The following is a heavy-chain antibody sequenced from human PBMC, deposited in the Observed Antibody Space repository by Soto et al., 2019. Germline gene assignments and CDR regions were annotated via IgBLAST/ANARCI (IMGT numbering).Heavy chain of an antibody. CDR1: GFTFSDYY. CDR3: ARDPWGYSGYDHTFDY. D-gene: IGHD5-12*01. V-gene: IGHV3-11*05. Sequence: QVQLVESGGGLVKPGGSLRLSCAASGFTFSDYYMNWIRQAPGKGLEWVSYISTSSSYTNYADSVKGRFTISRDNAKNSLYLQMNSLRAEDTAVYYCARDPWGYSGYDHTFDYWGQGTLVTVSS. J-gene: IGHJ4*02. CDR2: ISTSSSYT.